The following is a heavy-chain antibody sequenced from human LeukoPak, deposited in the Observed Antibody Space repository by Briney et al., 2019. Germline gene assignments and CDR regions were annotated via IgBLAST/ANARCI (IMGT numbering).Heavy chain of an antibody. D-gene: IGHD5-18*01. J-gene: IGHJ4*02. CDR3: ARGVLGYSYGFDY. CDR1: GFTVSSNY. CDR2: IFSGGTT. V-gene: IGHV3-53*04. Sequence: GGSLRLSCAASGFTVSSNYMSWVRQAPGKGLEWVSVIFSGGTTYYADSVKGRFTISRHNSENTLYLQLNSLRGEDTAVYYCARGVLGYSYGFDYWGQGTLVTVSS.